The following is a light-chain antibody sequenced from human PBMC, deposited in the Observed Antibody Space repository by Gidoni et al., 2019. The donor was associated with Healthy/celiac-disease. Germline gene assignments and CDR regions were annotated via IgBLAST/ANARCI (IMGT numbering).Light chain of an antibody. J-gene: IGKJ4*01. V-gene: IGKV1D-13*01. CDR2: DAS. CDR3: QQFNNYPLLT. Sequence: AIQLTQSPSSRSASVGDRVTITCRGSQGISSDLAWYQQKPGKAPKLLIYDASSLESGVPSRFSGSGSGTDFTLTISSLQPEDFATYYCQQFNNYPLLTFGGGTKVEIK. CDR1: QGISSD.